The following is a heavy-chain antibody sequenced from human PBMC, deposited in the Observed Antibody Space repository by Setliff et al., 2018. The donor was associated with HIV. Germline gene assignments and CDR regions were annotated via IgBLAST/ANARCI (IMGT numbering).Heavy chain of an antibody. V-gene: IGHV1-2*02. CDR2: INTDNGIT. Sequence: GASVKVSCKASGYTFIDYYIHWVRQAPGRGLEWMGWINTDNGITKYAENFQGRVAMTRDTSMSTAYMELNRLTFDDTAVYYCARDPYDTSENPYDPWGQGTLVTVSS. J-gene: IGHJ5*02. CDR3: ARDPYDTSENPYDP. CDR1: GYTFIDYY. D-gene: IGHD3-16*01.